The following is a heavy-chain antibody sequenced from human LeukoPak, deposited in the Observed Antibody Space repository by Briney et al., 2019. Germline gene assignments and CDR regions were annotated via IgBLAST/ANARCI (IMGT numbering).Heavy chain of an antibody. CDR2: INPTSTSI. CDR3: AKDGWYYDSSGLGAFDV. Sequence: GGSLRLSCVASGLTFSDYSINWVRRAPGKGLEWVSSINPTSTSIYYADAVRGRFTISRDNSKNTLYLQMDTLRADDTAVYYCAKDGWYYDSSGLGAFDVWGQGTMVTVSS. CDR1: GLTFSDYS. V-gene: IGHV3-21*04. D-gene: IGHD3-22*01. J-gene: IGHJ3*01.